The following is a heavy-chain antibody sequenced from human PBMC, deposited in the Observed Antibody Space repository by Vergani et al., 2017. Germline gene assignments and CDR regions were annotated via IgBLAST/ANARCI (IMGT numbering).Heavy chain of an antibody. D-gene: IGHD6-13*01. CDR1: GFTFSSYA. V-gene: IGHV3-23*04. CDR3: AKDLGYSSSWFQNPYYYYGMDV. Sequence: EVQLVESGGGLVQPGGSLRLSCAASGFTFSSYAMSWVRQAPGKGLEWVSAISGSGGSTYYADSVKGRFTISRDNSKNTLYLQMNSLRAEDTAVYYCAKDLGYSSSWFQNPYYYYGMDVWGQGTTVTVSS. CDR2: ISGSGGST. J-gene: IGHJ6*02.